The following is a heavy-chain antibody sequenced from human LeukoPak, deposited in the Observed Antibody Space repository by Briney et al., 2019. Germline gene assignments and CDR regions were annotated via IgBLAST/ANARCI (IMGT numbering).Heavy chain of an antibody. V-gene: IGHV4-34*01. Sequence: KSSETLSLTCAAYGGSFSGYYWSWIRQPPGKGLEWIGEINHSGSTNYNPSLKSRVTISVDTSKNQFSLKLSSVTAADTAVYYCARAGVYDFWSGYPFRDFDYWGQGTLVTVSS. J-gene: IGHJ4*02. CDR2: INHSGST. CDR1: GGSFSGYY. D-gene: IGHD3-3*01. CDR3: ARAGVYDFWSGYPFRDFDY.